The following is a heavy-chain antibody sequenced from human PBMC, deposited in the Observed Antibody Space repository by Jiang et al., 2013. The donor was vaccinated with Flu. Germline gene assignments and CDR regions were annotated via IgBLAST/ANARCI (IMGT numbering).Heavy chain of an antibody. CDR1: GGTFSSYA. J-gene: IGHJ4*02. D-gene: IGHD1-26*01. Sequence: SGAEVKKPGSSVKVSCKASGGTFSSYAISWVRQAPGQGLEWMGGIIPIFGTANYAQKFQGRVTITADKSTSTAYMELSSLRSEDTAVYYCASLRAAGIVGATDFDYWGQGTLATVSS. V-gene: IGHV1-69*06. CDR2: IIPIFGTA. CDR3: ASLRAAGIVGATDFDY.